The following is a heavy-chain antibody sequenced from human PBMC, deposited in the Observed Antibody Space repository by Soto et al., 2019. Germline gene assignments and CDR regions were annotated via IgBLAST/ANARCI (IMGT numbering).Heavy chain of an antibody. V-gene: IGHV3-30*18. Sequence: GGSLRLSCAASGFTFSSYGMHWVRQAPGKGLEWVAVISYDGSNKYYADSVKGRFTIARENSKNTLYLQMNSLRAEDTAVYYCAKDLITMVRGVIDYWGQGTLVTVSS. CDR3: AKDLITMVRGVIDY. CDR1: GFTFSSYG. J-gene: IGHJ4*02. CDR2: ISYDGSNK. D-gene: IGHD3-10*01.